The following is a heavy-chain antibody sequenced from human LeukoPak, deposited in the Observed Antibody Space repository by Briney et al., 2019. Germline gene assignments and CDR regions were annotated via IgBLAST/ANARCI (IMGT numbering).Heavy chain of an antibody. J-gene: IGHJ6*03. D-gene: IGHD3-22*01. CDR1: GGSFSGYY. Sequence: SETLSLTCAVYGGSFSGYYWSWIRQPPGKGLEWIGEINHSGSTNYNPSLKSRVTTSADTSKNQFSLKLSSVTAADTAVYYCARGLHYYDSSGYYSWYYYYYMDVWGKGTTVTVSS. CDR2: INHSGST. CDR3: ARGLHYYDSSGYYSWYYYYYMDV. V-gene: IGHV4-34*01.